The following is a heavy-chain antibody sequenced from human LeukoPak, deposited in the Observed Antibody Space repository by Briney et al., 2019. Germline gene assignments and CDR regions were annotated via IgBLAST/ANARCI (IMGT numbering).Heavy chain of an antibody. CDR3: ARDFPNYYDSSGAAFDI. D-gene: IGHD3-22*01. CDR1: GGTFSSYA. CDR2: IITIFGTA. V-gene: IGHV1-69*13. J-gene: IGHJ3*02. Sequence: SVKVSCKASGGTFSSYAISWVRQAPGQGLEWMGGIITIFGTANYAQKFQGRVTITADESTSTAYMELSSLRSEDTAVYYCARDFPNYYDSSGAAFDIWGQETMVTVSS.